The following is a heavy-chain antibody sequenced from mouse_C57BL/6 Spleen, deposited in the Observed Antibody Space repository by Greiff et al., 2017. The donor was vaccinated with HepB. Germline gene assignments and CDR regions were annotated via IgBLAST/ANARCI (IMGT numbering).Heavy chain of an antibody. CDR1: GYSITSGYY. CDR3: ASSNWDGYYAMDY. V-gene: IGHV3-6*01. J-gene: IGHJ4*01. CDR2: ISYDGSN. D-gene: IGHD4-1*01. Sequence: DVKLVESGPGLVKPSQSLSLTCSVTGYSITSGYYWNWIRQFPGNKLEWMGYISYDGSNNYNPSLKNRISITRDTSKNQFFLKLNSVTTEDTATYYCASSNWDGYYAMDYWGQGTSVTVSS.